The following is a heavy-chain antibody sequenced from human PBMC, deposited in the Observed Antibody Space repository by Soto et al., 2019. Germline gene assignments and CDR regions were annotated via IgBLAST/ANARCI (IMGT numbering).Heavy chain of an antibody. D-gene: IGHD2-2*02. CDR3: VRHMSHSAAILDY. CDR2: IDPSDSYT. Sequence: GESLKISCKGSGYSFATSWISWVRQTPGKGLEWMGKIDPSDSYTNYSPSFQGHVTISADKSISTAYLQWSSLKASDTAMYYCVRHMSHSAAILDYWGQGTLVTVSS. CDR1: GYSFATSW. J-gene: IGHJ4*02. V-gene: IGHV5-10-1*01.